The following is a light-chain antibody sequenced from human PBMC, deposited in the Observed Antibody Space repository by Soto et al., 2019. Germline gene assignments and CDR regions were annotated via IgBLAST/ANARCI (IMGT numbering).Light chain of an antibody. CDR2: SAS. CDR1: QGIRND. J-gene: IGKJ2*01. CDR3: LQGYDYPYT. Sequence: AIQMTQSPSSLSASVGDRVTITCRASQGIRNDLGWYQQKPGKAAKLLTYSASSLQSGVPSRFSGSGSGSDFNLALSRLQPEDFATYYCLQGYDYPYTFGQGTKLEIK. V-gene: IGKV1-6*01.